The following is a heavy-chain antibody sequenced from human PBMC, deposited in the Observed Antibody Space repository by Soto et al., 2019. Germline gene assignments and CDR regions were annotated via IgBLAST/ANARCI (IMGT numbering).Heavy chain of an antibody. J-gene: IGHJ6*02. Sequence: QVQLQESGPGLVKPSQTLSLTCTVSGGSISSGDYYWSWLRHHPGKDLVWIGYISYSGNSYYNSSLKRRLTISLDTSNNQFSLKLSSVTAAGAGVYYCVRDQAEKAYGMDVWGQGTTVTVSS. CDR1: GGSISSGDYY. V-gene: IGHV4-31*03. CDR3: VRDQAEKAYGMDV. CDR2: ISYSGNS.